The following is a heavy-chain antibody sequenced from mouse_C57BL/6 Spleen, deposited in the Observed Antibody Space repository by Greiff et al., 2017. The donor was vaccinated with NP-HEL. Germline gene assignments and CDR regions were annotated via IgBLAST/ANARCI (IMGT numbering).Heavy chain of an antibody. CDR2: IYPGDGDT. Sequence: QVQLQQSGAELVKPGASVKISCKASGYAFSSYWMNWVKQRPGKGLEWIGQIYPGDGDTNYNGKFKGKATLTADKSSSKAYMQLSSLTSEDSAVYFCARSTVNWYFDVWGTGTTVTVSS. CDR3: ARSTVNWYFDV. D-gene: IGHD1-1*01. CDR1: GYAFSSYW. J-gene: IGHJ1*03. V-gene: IGHV1-80*01.